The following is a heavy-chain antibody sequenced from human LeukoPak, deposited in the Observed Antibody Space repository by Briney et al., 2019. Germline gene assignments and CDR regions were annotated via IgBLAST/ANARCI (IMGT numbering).Heavy chain of an antibody. J-gene: IGHJ5*02. CDR3: ARVSTGTKGCFDP. Sequence: EASVKVSCKASGYTFTSYDINWVRQATGQVLEWMGWMNPNSGNTGYAQKFQGRVTMTRNTSISTAYMELSSLRSEDTAVYYCARVSTGTKGCFDPWGKGPLVTVSS. CDR1: GYTFTSYD. V-gene: IGHV1-8*01. CDR2: MNPNSGNT.